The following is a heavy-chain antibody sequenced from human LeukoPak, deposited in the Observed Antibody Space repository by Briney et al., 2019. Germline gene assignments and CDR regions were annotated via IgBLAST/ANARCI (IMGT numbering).Heavy chain of an antibody. D-gene: IGHD3-16*01. CDR1: GFTFSSYG. J-gene: IGHJ5*02. CDR3: ANWGRFDP. Sequence: GGSLRLSCAASGFTFSSYGMHWVRQAPGKGLEWVAFIRYDGSKKYYADSVRGRFTISRDNSKNTLYLQMNSLRADDTAVYYCANWGRFDPWGQGTLVTVSS. V-gene: IGHV3-30*02. CDR2: IRYDGSKK.